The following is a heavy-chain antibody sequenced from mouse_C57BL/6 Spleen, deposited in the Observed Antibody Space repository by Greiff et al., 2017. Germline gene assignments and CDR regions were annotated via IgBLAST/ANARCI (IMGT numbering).Heavy chain of an antibody. CDR3: ARHDLAY. V-gene: IGHV5-12*01. J-gene: IGHJ3*01. Sequence: EVMLVESGGGLVQPGGSLKLSCAASGFTFSDYYMYWVRQTPEKRLEWVAYISNGGGSTYYPDTVKGRFTISRDNAKNTLYLQMRRLKSEDTAMYYCARHDLAYWGQGTLVTVSA. CDR2: ISNGGGST. CDR1: GFTFSDYY.